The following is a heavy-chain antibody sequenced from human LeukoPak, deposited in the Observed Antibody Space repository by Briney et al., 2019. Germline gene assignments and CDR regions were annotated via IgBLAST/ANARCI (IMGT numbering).Heavy chain of an antibody. CDR1: GFTFSSYL. Sequence: GGSLRLSCADSGFTFSSYLMHSVRQVPGKGLVWVSRINSDGSSISYADSVKGRFTISRDNAKNKLYLQINSLRAEDTAVYYCSRTGDSSGYVFYFDYWGQGTLVTVSS. CDR3: SRTGDSSGYVFYFDY. D-gene: IGHD5-12*01. V-gene: IGHV3-74*01. CDR2: INSDGSSI. J-gene: IGHJ4*02.